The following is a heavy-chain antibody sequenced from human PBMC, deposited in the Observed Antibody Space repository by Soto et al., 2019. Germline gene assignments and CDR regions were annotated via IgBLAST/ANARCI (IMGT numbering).Heavy chain of an antibody. CDR2: ISSSSSTI. V-gene: IGHV3-48*02. CDR3: ARGYSSSGYALGYFDY. CDR1: GFTFSSYS. J-gene: IGHJ4*02. Sequence: EVQLVESGGGLVQPGGSLRLSCAASGFTFSSYSMNWVRQAPGKGLEWVSYISSSSSTIYYADSVKGRFTISRDNAKNSLYLQMNSLRDEDTAVYYCARGYSSSGYALGYFDYWGQGTLVTVSS. D-gene: IGHD6-13*01.